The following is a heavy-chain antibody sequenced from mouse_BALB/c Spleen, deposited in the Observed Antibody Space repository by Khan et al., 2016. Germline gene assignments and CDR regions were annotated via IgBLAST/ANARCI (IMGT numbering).Heavy chain of an antibody. Sequence: EVKLLESGGGLVHPGGSLKLSCAASGFDFSRYWMSWVRQAPGKGLEWIGEINPDSYTINYTPSLKDKFIISRDNAKNTLYLQMSKVRSEDTVLYYCARAGYYGYLVNWGQGTLVTVSA. CDR1: GFDFSRYW. J-gene: IGHJ3*01. V-gene: IGHV4-1*02. CDR3: ARAGYYGYLVN. CDR2: INPDSYTI. D-gene: IGHD1-1*01.